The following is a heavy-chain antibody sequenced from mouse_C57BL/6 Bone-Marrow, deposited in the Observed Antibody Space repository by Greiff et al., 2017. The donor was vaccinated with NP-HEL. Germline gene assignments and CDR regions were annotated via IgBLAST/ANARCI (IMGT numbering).Heavy chain of an antibody. Sequence: QVQLQQPGAELVRPGTSVKLSCKASGYTFTSYWMHWVKQRPGQGLEWIGVIDPSDSYTNYNQKFKGKATLTVDTSSSTAYMQLSSLTSEDSAVYYFARVSTMVKWVAYWGQGTLVTVSA. D-gene: IGHD2-2*01. V-gene: IGHV1-59*01. CDR1: GYTFTSYW. CDR2: IDPSDSYT. J-gene: IGHJ3*01. CDR3: ARVSTMVKWVAY.